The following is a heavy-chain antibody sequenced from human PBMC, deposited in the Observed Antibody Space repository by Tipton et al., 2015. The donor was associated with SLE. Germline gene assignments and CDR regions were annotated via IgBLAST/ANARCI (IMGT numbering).Heavy chain of an antibody. Sequence: TLSLTCAVYGGSFSGYYWSWIRQPPGKGLEWIGEINHSGSTNYNPSLKSRVTISVDTSKNQFSLKLSSVTAADTAVYYCARVGDYYDSSGYHWDAFDIWGQETMVTVSS. D-gene: IGHD3-22*01. CDR3: ARVGDYYDSSGYHWDAFDI. V-gene: IGHV4-34*01. CDR1: GGSFSGYY. CDR2: INHSGST. J-gene: IGHJ3*02.